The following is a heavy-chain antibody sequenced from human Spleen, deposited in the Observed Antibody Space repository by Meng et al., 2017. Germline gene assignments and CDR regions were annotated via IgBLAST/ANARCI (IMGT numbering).Heavy chain of an antibody. J-gene: IGHJ4*02. Sequence: ASVKVSCKTSGYTFTGYYMHWVRQAPGQGLEWMGRINPNSGGTNYAQKFQGRVTMTRDTSISTAYMELSRLRSEDTAVYYCARDSGSGSLHYWGQGSLVTVSS. V-gene: IGHV1-2*06. CDR3: ARDSGSGSLHY. D-gene: IGHD3-10*01. CDR1: GYTFTGYY. CDR2: INPNSGGT.